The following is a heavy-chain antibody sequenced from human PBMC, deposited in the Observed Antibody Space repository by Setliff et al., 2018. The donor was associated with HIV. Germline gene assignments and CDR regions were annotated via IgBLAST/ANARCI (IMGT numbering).Heavy chain of an antibody. CDR3: ARGATGNLEALDI. V-gene: IGHV5-51*01. Sequence: PGEALKISCKASGYSFTNPWIGWVRQMPGKGLEWMGIIYPGDSDAKYNPSFQGQVTISADKSISTAYLQWSNLKASDTAMYYCARGATGNLEALDIWGQGTMVTVSS. D-gene: IGHD6-13*01. CDR1: GYSFTNPW. CDR2: IYPGDSDA. J-gene: IGHJ3*02.